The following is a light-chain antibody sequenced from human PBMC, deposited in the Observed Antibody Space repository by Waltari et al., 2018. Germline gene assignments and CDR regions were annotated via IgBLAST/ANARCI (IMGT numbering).Light chain of an antibody. Sequence: DVVMTQSPLSLPVTLGQPASISCRSSQSLVHSDGNTYLSWFQQRPGQSPRRLIYKVSNRDSGVPDIFSGSGSGTDFTLKISRVEAEDVGVYYCMQGTHWPPWTFGQGP. V-gene: IGKV2-30*02. CDR1: QSLVHSDGNTY. J-gene: IGKJ1*01. CDR3: MQGTHWPPWT. CDR2: KVS.